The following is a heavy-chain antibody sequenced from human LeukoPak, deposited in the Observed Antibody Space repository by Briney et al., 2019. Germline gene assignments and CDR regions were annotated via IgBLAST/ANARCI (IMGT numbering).Heavy chain of an antibody. CDR1: GYTFTGYY. J-gene: IGHJ4*02. V-gene: IGHV1-2*02. CDR3: AKDGPSGRNDY. D-gene: IGHD1-26*01. CDR2: FNPNSGHT. Sequence: ASVKVSCKASGYTFTGYYMHWVRQAPGQGLDWLGWFNPNSGHTEYAQKFQGRVTMTRDTSISAAYMELSSLRSDDTAVYYCAKDGPSGRNDYWGQGTLVTVSS.